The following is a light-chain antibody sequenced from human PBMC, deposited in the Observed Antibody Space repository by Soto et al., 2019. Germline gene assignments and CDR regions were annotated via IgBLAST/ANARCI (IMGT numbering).Light chain of an antibody. CDR2: GYN. CDR3: QAYDNRLSAYV. CDR1: SSNIGARYD. V-gene: IGLV1-40*01. J-gene: IGLJ1*01. Sequence: QSALTQPPSVSGAPGQRVTISCTGSSSNIGARYDVHWYQHLPGTAPKLLIYGYNKRPSGIPDRFSGSKSGTSASLAITGLQPEDEADYYCQAYDNRLSAYVFGIGTKVTV.